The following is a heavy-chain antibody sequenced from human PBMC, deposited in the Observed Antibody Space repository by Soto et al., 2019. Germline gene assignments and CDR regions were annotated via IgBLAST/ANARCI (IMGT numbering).Heavy chain of an antibody. CDR2: IRNKANSYTT. Sequence: HPGGSLRLSCAASGFTFSDHYMDWVRQAPGKGLEWVGRIRNKANSYTTEYAASVKGRFTISRDDSKNSLYLQMNSLKTEDTAVYYCARGGYCSSTSCHSDYYGMDVWGQGTTVTVSS. D-gene: IGHD2-2*01. V-gene: IGHV3-72*01. J-gene: IGHJ6*02. CDR3: ARGGYCSSTSCHSDYYGMDV. CDR1: GFTFSDHY.